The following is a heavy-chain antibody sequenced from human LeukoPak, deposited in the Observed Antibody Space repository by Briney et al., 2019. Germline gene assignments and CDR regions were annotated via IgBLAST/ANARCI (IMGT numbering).Heavy chain of an antibody. Sequence: GGPLRLSCAASGFTVSSNYMSWVRQAPGKGLEWVSVIYSGGSTYYADSVKGRFTISRDNSKNTLYLQMNSLRAEDTAVYYCASSYSSSWYAWFDPWGQGTLVTVSS. CDR1: GFTVSSNY. CDR2: IYSGGST. V-gene: IGHV3-53*01. D-gene: IGHD6-13*01. CDR3: ASSYSSSWYAWFDP. J-gene: IGHJ5*02.